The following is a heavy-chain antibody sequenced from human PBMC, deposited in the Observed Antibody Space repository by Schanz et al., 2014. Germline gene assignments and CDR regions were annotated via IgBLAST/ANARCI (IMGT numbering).Heavy chain of an antibody. D-gene: IGHD3-9*01. CDR1: GFTFSSYA. Sequence: EEQLVESGGGLVQPGGSLRLSCAASGFTFSSYAMSWVRQAPGKGLEWVSAISDNGGSTYYADSVKGRFTISSDSSKNTLYLQMGDQAAEYSAVYYCAKADDWAVTRFDPWGQGTLVTVSS. CDR3: AKADDWAVTRFDP. J-gene: IGHJ5*02. CDR2: ISDNGGST. V-gene: IGHV3-23*04.